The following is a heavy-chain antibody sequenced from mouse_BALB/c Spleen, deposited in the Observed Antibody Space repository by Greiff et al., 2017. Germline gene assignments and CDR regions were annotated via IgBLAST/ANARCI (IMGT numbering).Heavy chain of an antibody. Sequence: EVKLMQSGPGLVKPSQSLSLTCTVTGYSITSDYAWYWIRQFPGNKLELMGYISYSGSTSYNPSLKSRISITRDTSKNQFFLKLNSVTTEDTSTYYCAREGGELFFDYWGQGTTLTVSS. CDR1: GYSITSDYA. J-gene: IGHJ2*01. CDR3: AREGGELFFDY. V-gene: IGHV3-2*02. CDR2: ISYSGST.